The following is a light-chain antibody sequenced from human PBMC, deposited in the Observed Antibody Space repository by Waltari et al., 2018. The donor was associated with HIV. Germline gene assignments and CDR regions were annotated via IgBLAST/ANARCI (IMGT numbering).Light chain of an antibody. Sequence: QSALTQAASVSGSPGHSITISCNGTSSDVGNYNLIFWYQHYTCKVTTVVIVDVSKRAVGVSNRVSATKSGNTAALTIAGLQPEGEDDYDFCSYAGKSTYVVGSGTKVTVL. CDR2: DVS. CDR1: SSDVGNYNL. CDR3: CSYAGKSTYV. J-gene: IGLJ1*01. V-gene: IGLV2-23*02.